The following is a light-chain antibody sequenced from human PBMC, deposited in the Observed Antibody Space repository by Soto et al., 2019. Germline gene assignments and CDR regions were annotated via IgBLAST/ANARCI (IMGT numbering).Light chain of an antibody. V-gene: IGKV3-20*01. Sequence: IVMTQSPATLSVSPAERATLFCGASQSVSSTLAWYQQKPGQAPRLLIYGASSRATGIPDRFSGSGSGTDFTLTISRLEPEDFAVYYCQQYGSSPLWTFGQGTKVDIK. CDR3: QQYGSSPLWT. J-gene: IGKJ1*01. CDR1: QSVSST. CDR2: GAS.